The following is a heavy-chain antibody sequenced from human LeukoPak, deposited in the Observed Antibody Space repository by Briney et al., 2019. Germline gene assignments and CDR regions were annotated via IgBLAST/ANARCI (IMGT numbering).Heavy chain of an antibody. J-gene: IGHJ4*02. CDR3: AGERNYYDSSGFTDY. V-gene: IGHV3-48*03. D-gene: IGHD3-22*01. Sequence: GGSLRLSCAASGFTFSSYEMNWVRQAPGKGLEWVSYISSSGSTIYYADSVKGRFTISRDNAKNSLYLQMNSLRAEDTAVYYCAGERNYYDSSGFTDYWGQGTLVTVSS. CDR2: ISSSGSTI. CDR1: GFTFSSYE.